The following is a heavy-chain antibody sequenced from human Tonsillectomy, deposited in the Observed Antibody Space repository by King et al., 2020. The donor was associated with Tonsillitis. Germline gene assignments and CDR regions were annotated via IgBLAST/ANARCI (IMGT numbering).Heavy chain of an antibody. CDR1: GGSISSSSYY. CDR2: IYYSGST. CDR3: ARQRMGELRRFDY. D-gene: IGHD3-16*01. Sequence: QLQESGPGLVKPSETLSLTCTVSGGSISSSSYYWGWISQPPGKGLEWIGSIYYSGSTYYNPSLKSLVTISVDTSKNQFSLKLSSVTAADTAVYYCARQRMGELRRFDYWGQGTLVTVSS. V-gene: IGHV4-39*01. J-gene: IGHJ4*02.